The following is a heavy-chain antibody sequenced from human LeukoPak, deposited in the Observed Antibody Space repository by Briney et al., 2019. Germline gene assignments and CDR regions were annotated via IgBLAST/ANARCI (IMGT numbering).Heavy chain of an antibody. CDR1: GFTFSSYY. V-gene: IGHV3-66*02. J-gene: IGHJ6*02. Sequence: GGSLRLSCAASGFTFSSYYMSWVRQAPGKGLEWVSVIYSGGSTYYADSVKGRFTISRDNSKNTLYLQMNSLRAEDTAVYYCARDRIRGQRGYGMDVWGQGTTVTVSS. D-gene: IGHD3-10*01. CDR3: ARDRIRGQRGYGMDV. CDR2: IYSGGST.